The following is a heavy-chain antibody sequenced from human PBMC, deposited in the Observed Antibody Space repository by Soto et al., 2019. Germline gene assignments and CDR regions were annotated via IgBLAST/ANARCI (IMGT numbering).Heavy chain of an antibody. V-gene: IGHV4-30-4*01. CDR2: YHSGGST. D-gene: IGHD2-15*01. CDR1: GVSLNTADTW. Sequence: QVQLQESGSGLVKPSQSLSLTCTVSGVSLNTADTWWSWIRQSPGKGLEFIGYYHSGGSTFYDASFRSRVIISADTSNSQFSLKLSSVTGADTSVYFCVRSRQMASCKDYGLDVWGQGTTVNVSS. J-gene: IGHJ6*02. CDR3: VRSRQMASCKDYGLDV.